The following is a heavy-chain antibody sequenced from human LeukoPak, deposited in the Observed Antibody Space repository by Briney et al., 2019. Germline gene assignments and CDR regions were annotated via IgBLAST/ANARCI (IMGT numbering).Heavy chain of an antibody. CDR1: GYTFPSYF. CDR2: INPTGGST. J-gene: IGHJ4*02. Sequence: ASVKVSCKASGYTFPSYFMHWVRQAPGQGLEWMGIINPTGGSTTYAQKFQGRVTMTRDASTSTVYMELSSLRSDDTAVYYCARTAARRFDYWGQGTLVTVSS. CDR3: ARTAARRFDY. D-gene: IGHD6-6*01. V-gene: IGHV1-46*01.